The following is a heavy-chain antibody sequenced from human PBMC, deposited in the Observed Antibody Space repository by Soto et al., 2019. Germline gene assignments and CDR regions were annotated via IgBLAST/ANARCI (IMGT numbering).Heavy chain of an antibody. CDR3: ARDRVEGHYEGRGYSL. V-gene: IGHV3-21*01. Sequence: GGSLRLSCEASGFSFSSYTMNWVRQAPGKGLEWVSSISAGSIYIYYPDSVKGRFTISRDNAKNSLYLQMNSLRADETAVYYCARDRVEGHYEGRGYSLWGQGPLLTLSS. CDR2: ISAGSIYI. CDR1: GFSFSSYT. J-gene: IGHJ4*02. D-gene: IGHD3-22*01.